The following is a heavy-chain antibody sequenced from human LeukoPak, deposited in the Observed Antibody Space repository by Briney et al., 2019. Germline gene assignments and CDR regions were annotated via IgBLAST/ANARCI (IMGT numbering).Heavy chain of an antibody. CDR2: INKDGTSA. Sequence: GGSLRFSCAASGFGFSVYWMHWVRQAPGKGLVWVAHINKDGTSASHADSVKGRFTISRDNAKNTLYLQMNSLTVEDTAVYYCARVPTNSYGFGQWGQGSLVTVSS. CDR1: GFGFSVYW. D-gene: IGHD5-18*01. J-gene: IGHJ4*02. CDR3: ARVPTNSYGFGQ. V-gene: IGHV3-74*01.